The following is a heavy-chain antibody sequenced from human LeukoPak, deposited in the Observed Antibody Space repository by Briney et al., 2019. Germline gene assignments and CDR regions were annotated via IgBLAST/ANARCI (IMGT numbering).Heavy chain of an antibody. D-gene: IGHD3-3*01. Sequence: HPGGSLRLSCAASGFTLSKSTLSWIRQAPGKGLEWVSTIRGSDGNTYYANSVKGRFAISRDNSKNTLYLQMSSLRAEDTAKYYCTKDYCGRFCSAVWGQGTTVTVSS. CDR3: TKDYCGRFCSAV. J-gene: IGHJ6*02. CDR1: GFTLSKST. V-gene: IGHV3-23*01. CDR2: IRGSDGNT.